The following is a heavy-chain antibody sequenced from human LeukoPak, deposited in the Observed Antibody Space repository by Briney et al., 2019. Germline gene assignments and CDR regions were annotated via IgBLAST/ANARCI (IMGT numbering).Heavy chain of an antibody. J-gene: IGHJ6*03. Sequence: SETLSLTCAVYGGSFSGYYWSWIRQPPGKGLEWIGEINHSGSTNYNPSLKSRVTISVDTSKNQFSLKLSSVTAADTAVYYCARVGVRFALHHPMDVWGKGTTVTVSS. D-gene: IGHD3-3*01. CDR3: ARVGVRFALHHPMDV. CDR2: INHSGST. V-gene: IGHV4-34*01. CDR1: GGSFSGYY.